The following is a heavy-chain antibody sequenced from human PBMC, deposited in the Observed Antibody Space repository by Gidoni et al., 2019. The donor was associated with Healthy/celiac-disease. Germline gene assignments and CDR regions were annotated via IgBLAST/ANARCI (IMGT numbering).Heavy chain of an antibody. V-gene: IGHV3-23*04. Sequence: ELQLVESVGGLVQPVGSLRLSCAASEFTFGSDTMSWVRQAPGKGLEWVSAIRGSSGRTYYADSVKGRFTISRDNSKNTLYLQMNSLRAEDTAVYYCAKGREERSYGGQGALVTVSS. CDR1: EFTFGSDT. J-gene: IGHJ4*02. D-gene: IGHD6-25*01. CDR3: AKGREERSY. CDR2: IRGSSGRT.